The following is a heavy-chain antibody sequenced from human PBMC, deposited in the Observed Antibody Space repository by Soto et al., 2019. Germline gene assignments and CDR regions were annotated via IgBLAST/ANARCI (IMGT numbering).Heavy chain of an antibody. D-gene: IGHD6-25*01. CDR1: EGSSSDKSDY. CDR2: VYYSGTT. V-gene: IGHV4-61*05. CDR3: ARHEAGSDSAS. J-gene: IGHJ5*01. Sequence: SDRWRVAEGSSSDKSDYRCRIRQPPGKRLEWIGYVYYSGTTNYNPSLKSRVTISLDTSKNQFSLKLRSVTAADTAVYYCARHEAGSDSASRRHRTPVPVSS.